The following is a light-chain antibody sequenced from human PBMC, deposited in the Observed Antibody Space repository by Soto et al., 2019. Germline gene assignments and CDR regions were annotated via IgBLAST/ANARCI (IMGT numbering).Light chain of an antibody. CDR2: EVS. V-gene: IGLV2-18*02. J-gene: IGLJ2*01. CDR3: SSYISSSTPVL. Sequence: QSALTQPPSVSGSPGQSVTISCTGASSDVGSYDRVSWYQHPPGTAPKLMIYEVSNRPSGVPDRFSGSKSGNTASLTISGLQAEDEADYYCSSYISSSTPVLFGGGTKLTVL. CDR1: SSDVGSYDR.